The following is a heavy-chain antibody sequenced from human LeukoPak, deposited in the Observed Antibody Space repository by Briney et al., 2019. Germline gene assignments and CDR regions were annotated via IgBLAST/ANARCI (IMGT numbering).Heavy chain of an antibody. CDR1: GLTFSTCG. CDR2: IRYDGSNK. D-gene: IGHD3-22*01. V-gene: IGHV3-30*02. J-gene: IGHJ4*02. Sequence: GGSLRLSCAASGLTFSTCGMHWVRQAPGKGLEWVAFIRYDGSNKYYADSVKGRFIISRGNSENTLYLQMNSPRAEDTAVYYCAKDRSYYDSGGYRNFDYWGQGTLVTVSS. CDR3: AKDRSYYDSGGYRNFDY.